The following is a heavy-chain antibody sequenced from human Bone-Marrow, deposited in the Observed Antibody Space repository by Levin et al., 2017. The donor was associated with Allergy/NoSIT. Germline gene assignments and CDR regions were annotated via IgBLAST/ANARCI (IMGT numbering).Heavy chain of an antibody. CDR1: GDTFSSYD. V-gene: IGHV1-8*01. Sequence: VASVKVSCKASGDTFSSYDINWVRQASGQGLEWMGWMNPNSGNTVYAKKFQGRVTMTRNTSIITAYMDLSSLRSDDTATYYCATGQGHLVGPPWGQGTLVTVSA. J-gene: IGHJ5*02. D-gene: IGHD6-6*01. CDR3: ATGQGHLVGPP. CDR2: MNPNSGNT.